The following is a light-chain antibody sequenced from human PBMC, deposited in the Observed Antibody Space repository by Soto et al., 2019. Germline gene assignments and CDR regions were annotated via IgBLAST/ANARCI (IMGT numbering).Light chain of an antibody. V-gene: IGLV1-44*01. CDR1: SSNIGSNT. CDR2: DND. CDR3: ATWDDSRNGYV. J-gene: IGLJ1*01. Sequence: QSVLTQPPSASGTPGQRVTISASGSSSNIGSNTVSWYQQVPGTAPKLLIYDNDESPSGVPGRFSGSKSGTSASLAISGLQSEDEADYYCATWDDSRNGYVFGPGTKLTVL.